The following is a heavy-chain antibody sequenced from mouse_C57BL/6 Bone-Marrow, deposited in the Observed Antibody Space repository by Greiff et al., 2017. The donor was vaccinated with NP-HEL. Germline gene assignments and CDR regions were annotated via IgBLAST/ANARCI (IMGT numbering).Heavy chain of an antibody. V-gene: IGHV14-4*01. Sequence: VQLQQSGAELVRPGASVKLSCTASGFNIKDDYMHWVKQRTEQGLEWIGWIDPENGDTEYASKFQGKATITADTSSNTAYLQLSSLTSEDTAVYYCTPITTVVEGDYWGQGTSVTVSS. D-gene: IGHD1-1*01. CDR1: GFNIKDDY. J-gene: IGHJ4*01. CDR2: IDPENGDT. CDR3: TPITTVVEGDY.